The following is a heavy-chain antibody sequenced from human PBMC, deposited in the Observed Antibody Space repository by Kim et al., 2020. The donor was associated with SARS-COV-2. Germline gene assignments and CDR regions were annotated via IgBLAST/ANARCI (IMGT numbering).Heavy chain of an antibody. V-gene: IGHV3-23*01. Sequence: GGSLRLSCAASGFTFSSYAMSWVRQAPGKGLEWVSAISGSGGSTYYADSVKGRFTISRDNSKNTLYLQMNSLRAEDTAVYYCVRNNSPYCSSTSCYADEPGWFDPWGQGTLVTVSS. J-gene: IGHJ5*02. CDR2: ISGSGGST. CDR3: VRNNSPYCSSTSCYADEPGWFDP. CDR1: GFTFSSYA. D-gene: IGHD2-2*01.